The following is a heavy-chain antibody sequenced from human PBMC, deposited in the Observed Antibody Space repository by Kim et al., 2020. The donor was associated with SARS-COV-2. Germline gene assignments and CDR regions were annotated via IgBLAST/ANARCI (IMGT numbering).Heavy chain of an antibody. Sequence: ASVKVSCKASGYSFTSHPMNWVRQAPGQGLEWMGWIKTHTGDPTYAQDFTGRFVFSLDTSVNTAYLQISNLKIEDTAVYYCARAGAAGMWPAYWGQGTLVTV. CDR3: ARAGAAGMWPAY. V-gene: IGHV7-4-1*02. CDR1: GYSFTSHP. CDR2: IKTHTGDP. D-gene: IGHD6-25*01. J-gene: IGHJ4*02.